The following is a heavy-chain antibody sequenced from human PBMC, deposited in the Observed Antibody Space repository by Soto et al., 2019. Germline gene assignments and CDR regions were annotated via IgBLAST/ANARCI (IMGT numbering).Heavy chain of an antibody. V-gene: IGHV4-39*07. CDR3: ARGYNGGWYLNDY. J-gene: IGHJ4*02. Sequence: SETLSLTCTVSGGSISSSSYYWGWFRQPPGKGLEWIGSIYYSGSTYYNPSLKSRVTISVDTSKNQFSLNLRSVTAADTAIYYCARGYNGGWYLNDYWGQGTLGTVSS. CDR2: IYYSGST. CDR1: GGSISSSSYY. D-gene: IGHD6-19*01.